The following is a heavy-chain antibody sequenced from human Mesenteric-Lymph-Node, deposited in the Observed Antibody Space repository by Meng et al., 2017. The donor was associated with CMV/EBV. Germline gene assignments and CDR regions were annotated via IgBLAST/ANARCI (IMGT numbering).Heavy chain of an antibody. J-gene: IGHJ5*02. CDR2: ISAHNGHT. CDR1: GYTFSSYA. CDR3: TRERTGTTWGFDP. V-gene: IGHV1-18*01. D-gene: IGHD1-7*01. Sequence: CKASGYTFSSYAINWVRQAPGQGLEWMGWISAHNGHTNYAQKFQGRLNMTTDTSTTTAYMDLRSLTADDTAVYYCTRERTGTTWGFDPWGQGTLVTVSS.